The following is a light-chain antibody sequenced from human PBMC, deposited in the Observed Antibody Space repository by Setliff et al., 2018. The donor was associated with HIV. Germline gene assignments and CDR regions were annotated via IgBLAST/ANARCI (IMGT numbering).Light chain of an antibody. CDR3: SSYAATNTLP. CDR1: SSDVGGYSY. J-gene: IGLJ1*01. Sequence: QSVLTQPASVSGSPGQSITISCTGTSSDVGGYSYVSWYQQHPGKAPKLIIFEVRNRPSGVSSRFSGSKSGNTASLTISGLQAEDEADYYCSSYAATNTLPFGTGTKGTVL. V-gene: IGLV2-14*01. CDR2: EVR.